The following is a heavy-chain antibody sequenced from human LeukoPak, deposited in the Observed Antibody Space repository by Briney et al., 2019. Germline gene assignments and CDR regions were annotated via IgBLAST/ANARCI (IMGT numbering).Heavy chain of an antibody. V-gene: IGHV3-48*04. J-gene: IGHJ6*02. CDR2: ISSSSTI. D-gene: IGHD2-15*01. Sequence: GGSLRLSCAASGFTFSSYSMNWVRQAPGKGLEWVSYISSSSTIYYADSVKGRFTISRDNAKNSLYLQMNSLRAEDTAVYYCARDCSGGSCYSGWGYYYGMDVWGQGTTVTVSS. CDR1: GFTFSSYS. CDR3: ARDCSGGSCYSGWGYYYGMDV.